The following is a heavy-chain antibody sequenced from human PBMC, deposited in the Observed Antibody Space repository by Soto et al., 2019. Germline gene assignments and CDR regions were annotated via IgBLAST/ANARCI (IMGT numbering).Heavy chain of an antibody. J-gene: IGHJ3*02. Sequence: PSETLSLTCTVSGGSISSSNYYWGWIRQPPGKGLEWIGRSYSSGNTYQNPSLKSRVTISVDTSKNQFSLKLSSVTAADTAVYYCASALGDISLFDIWGQGTMVTVSS. D-gene: IGHD2-15*01. CDR1: GGSISSSNYY. V-gene: IGHV4-39*01. CDR3: ASALGDISLFDI. CDR2: SYSSGNT.